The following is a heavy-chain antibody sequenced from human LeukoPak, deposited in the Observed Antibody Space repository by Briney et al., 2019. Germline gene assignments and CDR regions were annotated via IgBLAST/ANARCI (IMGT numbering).Heavy chain of an antibody. Sequence: PSETLSLTCTVSGASISSGAYHWSWIRQAPGKGLEWIGHSGTTSYNSSLNGRVSISVDTSKNQFSLRLTSVTAADTAVYFCATYYGSQGGSGSWGQGTRVTVSS. CDR2: SGTT. D-gene: IGHD3-10*01. CDR3: ATYYGSQGGSGS. CDR1: GASISSGAYH. J-gene: IGHJ5*02. V-gene: IGHV4-30-4*01.